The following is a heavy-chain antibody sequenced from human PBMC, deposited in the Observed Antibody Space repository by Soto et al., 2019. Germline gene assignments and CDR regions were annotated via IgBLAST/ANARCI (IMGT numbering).Heavy chain of an antibody. CDR3: ARDRSDYYDSSGYSPFDY. D-gene: IGHD3-22*01. V-gene: IGHV1-18*04. CDR2: ISAYNGNT. Sequence: QVQLVQSGAEVKKPGASVKVSCKASGYTFTSYGISWVRQAPGQGLEWMGWISAYNGNTNYAQKLQGRVTMTTDTAASAAYMEVRSLRSDGTAVYYCARDRSDYYDSSGYSPFDYWGQGTLVTVSS. CDR1: GYTFTSYG. J-gene: IGHJ4*02.